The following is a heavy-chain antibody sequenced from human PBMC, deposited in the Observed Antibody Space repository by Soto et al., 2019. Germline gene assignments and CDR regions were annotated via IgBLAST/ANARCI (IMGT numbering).Heavy chain of an antibody. CDR3: AKVHYYDSSGVFDY. D-gene: IGHD3-22*01. CDR2: FDPEDGET. V-gene: IGHV1-24*01. CDR1: GYTLTELS. Sequence: ASVKVSCKVSGYTLTELSMHWVRQAPGKGLEWMGGFDPEDGETIYAQKFQGRVTMTEDTSTDTAYMELSSLRSEDTAVYYCAKVHYYDSSGVFDYWGQGTLVTVSA. J-gene: IGHJ4*02.